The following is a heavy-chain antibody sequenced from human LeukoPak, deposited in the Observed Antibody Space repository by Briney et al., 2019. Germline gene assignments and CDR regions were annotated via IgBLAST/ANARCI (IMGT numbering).Heavy chain of an antibody. CDR2: ISYDGSNK. J-gene: IGHJ4*02. CDR3: ARDFIGAQINYYDSSGYYD. D-gene: IGHD3-22*01. Sequence: PGGSLRLSCAASGFTFSSYAMHWVRQAPGKGLEWVAVISYDGSNKYYADSVKGRFTISRDNAKNSLYLQMNSLRAEDTAVYYCARDFIGAQINYYDSSGYYDWGQGTLVTVSS. V-gene: IGHV3-30-3*01. CDR1: GFTFSSYA.